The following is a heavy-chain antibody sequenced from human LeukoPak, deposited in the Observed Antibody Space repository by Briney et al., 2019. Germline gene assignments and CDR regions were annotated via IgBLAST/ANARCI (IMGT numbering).Heavy chain of an antibody. V-gene: IGHV3-30*18. Sequence: GGSLRLSCEASGFTFNTYAMHWVRQPPGMGLEWVALISYDGSDKIYTDSVKGRFTISRDNSKNTLYLQMNSLRAEDTAVYYCAKSEGEDGDLYYFDYWGQGTLVTVSS. CDR3: AKSEGEDGDLYYFDY. CDR1: GFTFNTYA. J-gene: IGHJ4*02. CDR2: ISYDGSDK. D-gene: IGHD4-17*01.